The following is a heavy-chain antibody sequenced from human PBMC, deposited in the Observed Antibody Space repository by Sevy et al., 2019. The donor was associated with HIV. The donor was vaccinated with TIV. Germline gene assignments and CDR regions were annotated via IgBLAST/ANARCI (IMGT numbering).Heavy chain of an antibody. Sequence: ASVKVSCKASGYTFIGFYIHWVRQAPGQGLEWMGWINPNNGDTKYAQTFQGWVTMTRDTSISTAYMELSRLKFDDTAIYYCARDLSGGQVGGWFDPWGQGTLVTVSS. CDR1: GYTFIGFY. D-gene: IGHD2-15*01. J-gene: IGHJ5*02. V-gene: IGHV1-2*04. CDR2: INPNNGDT. CDR3: ARDLSGGQVGGWFDP.